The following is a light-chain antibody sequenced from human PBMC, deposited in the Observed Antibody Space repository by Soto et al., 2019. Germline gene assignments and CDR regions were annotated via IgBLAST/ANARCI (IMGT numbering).Light chain of an antibody. V-gene: IGLV1-44*01. Sequence: QSVLTQPHSASGTPGQRVTISCSGSSSNIGSNTVNWYQPLQGTAPKLLVHRNNQRPSGVPDRFSGSKPGTSASRAISGLQSGDAADYYCAAWDDSLNVVFGGGTKLTVL. J-gene: IGLJ2*01. CDR1: SSNIGSNT. CDR2: RNN. CDR3: AAWDDSLNVV.